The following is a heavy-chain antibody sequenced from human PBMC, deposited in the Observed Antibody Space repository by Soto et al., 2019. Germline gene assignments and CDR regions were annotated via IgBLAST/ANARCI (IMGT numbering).Heavy chain of an antibody. CDR3: AREGYYRXXXXQPWFDP. D-gene: IGHD3-3*01. CDR2: ISAYDGKT. Sequence: GASVKVSCKTSGYTFNTYGITWVRQAPGQGLELMGWISAYDGKTTYAEKFQGRVTLTTDTSTSTAYMELSSLRSEDTAVYYCAREGYYRXXXXQPWFDPXGXGTLVXVSS. J-gene: IGHJ5*02. CDR1: GYTFNTYG. V-gene: IGHV1-18*01.